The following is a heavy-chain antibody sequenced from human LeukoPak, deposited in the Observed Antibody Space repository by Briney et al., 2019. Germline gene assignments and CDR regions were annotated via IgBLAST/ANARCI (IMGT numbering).Heavy chain of an antibody. CDR2: IRYDGSNK. Sequence: GSLRLSCAASGFTFSSYGMHWVRQAPGKGLEWVAFIRYDGSNKYYADSVKGRFTISRDNSKNTLYLQMNSLRAEDTAVYYCAKDGGPTYYYDSSGYYLGYWGQGTLVTVSS. D-gene: IGHD3-22*01. V-gene: IGHV3-30*02. J-gene: IGHJ4*02. CDR3: AKDGGPTYYYDSSGYYLGY. CDR1: GFTFSSYG.